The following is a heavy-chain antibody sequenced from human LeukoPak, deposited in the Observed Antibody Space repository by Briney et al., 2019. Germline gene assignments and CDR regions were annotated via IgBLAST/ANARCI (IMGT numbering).Heavy chain of an antibody. CDR1: GFTFSSHW. V-gene: IGHV3-7*01. D-gene: IGHD5-18*01. CDR3: AREYSAMVIHY. J-gene: IGHJ4*02. Sequence: PGGSLRLSCAASGFTFSSHWMNWVRQAPGKGLEWVANIKQDGSEKYYVDSVKGRFTISRDNAKNSLFLQMNSLRAEDTAVYYCAREYSAMVIHYWGQGTLVTVSS. CDR2: IKQDGSEK.